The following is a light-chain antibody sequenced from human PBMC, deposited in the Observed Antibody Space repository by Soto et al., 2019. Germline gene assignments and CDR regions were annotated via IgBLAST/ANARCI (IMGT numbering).Light chain of an antibody. CDR3: CSYAGSHTWV. V-gene: IGLV2-11*01. CDR2: AVT. CDR1: SSDVGIYNY. Sequence: QSALTQPRSVSGSPGQSVAISCTGTSSDVGIYNYVSWYQQHPGKAPKVIISAVTVRPSGVPDRFSGSKSGNTASLTISGLRAEDEADYYCCSYAGSHTWVFGGGTKVTVL. J-gene: IGLJ2*01.